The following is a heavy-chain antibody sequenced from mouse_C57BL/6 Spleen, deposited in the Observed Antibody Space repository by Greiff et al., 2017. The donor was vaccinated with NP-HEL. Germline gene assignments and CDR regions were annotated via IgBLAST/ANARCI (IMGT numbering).Heavy chain of an antibody. CDR2: IRNKANGYTT. V-gene: IGHV7-3*01. CDR3: ARDPPIGYFDV. CDR1: GFTFTDYY. D-gene: IGHD6-5*01. Sequence: EVKLMESGGGLVQPGGSLSLSCAASGFTFTDYYMSWVRQPPGKALEWLGFIRNKANGYTTEYSASVKGRFTISRDNSQSILYLQMNALRAEDSATYYCARDPPIGYFDVWGTGTTGTVSP. J-gene: IGHJ1*03.